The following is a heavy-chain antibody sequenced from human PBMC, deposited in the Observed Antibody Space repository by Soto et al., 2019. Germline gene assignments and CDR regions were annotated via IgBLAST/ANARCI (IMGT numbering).Heavy chain of an antibody. J-gene: IGHJ5*02. D-gene: IGHD2-15*01. Sequence: QVQLQQWGAGLLKPSETLSLTCAVYGGSFSGYYWSWIRQPPGKGLEWIGEINHIGSTHYNPSLKCRATISVDTSQNQFSLKLTSVTAADTAVYYWARDLVAEAAPPPYWFAPWGQGTLVTVSS. CDR2: INHIGST. CDR3: ARDLVAEAAPPPYWFAP. V-gene: IGHV4-34*01. CDR1: GGSFSGYY.